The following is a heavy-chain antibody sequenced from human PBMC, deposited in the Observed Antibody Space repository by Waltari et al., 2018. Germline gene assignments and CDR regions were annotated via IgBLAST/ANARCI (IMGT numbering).Heavy chain of an antibody. CDR2: IYYSGST. V-gene: IGHV4-39*07. CDR1: GGSISSSSYY. J-gene: IGHJ4*02. Sequence: QLQLQESGPGLVKPSETLSLTCTVSGGSISSSSYYWGWIRPHPGKGLEWIGSIYYSGSTYYNPSLKSRVTISVDTSKNQFSLKLSSVTAADTAVYYCARGDDSSGSYWAYYFDYWGQGTLVTVSS. CDR3: ARGDDSSGSYWAYYFDY. D-gene: IGHD3-22*01.